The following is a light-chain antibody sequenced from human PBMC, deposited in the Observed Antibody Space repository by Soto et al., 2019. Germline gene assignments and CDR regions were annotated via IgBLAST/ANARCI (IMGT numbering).Light chain of an antibody. CDR1: QSVSSN. CDR3: QPYNNWPLT. V-gene: IGKV3-15*01. CDR2: GAS. J-gene: IGKJ4*01. Sequence: EIVMTQSPATLSVSPGGRATVSCRASQSVSSNLAWYQQKPGQAPRLLIYGASTRATGIPARFSGSGSGTEFTLTISSLQPDDFATYYCQPYNNWPLTFGGGTKVDIK.